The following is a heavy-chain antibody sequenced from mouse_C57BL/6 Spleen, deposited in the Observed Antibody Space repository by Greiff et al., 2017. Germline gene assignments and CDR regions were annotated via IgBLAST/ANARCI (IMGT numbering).Heavy chain of an antibody. J-gene: IGHJ2*01. CDR1: GYTFTSYW. CDR2: IDPNSGGT. CDR3: ARGEVGYWANYFDY. V-gene: IGHV1-72*01. Sequence: QQSCKASGYTFTSYWMHWVKQRPGRGLEWIGRIDPNSGGTKYNEKFKSKATLTVDKPSSTAYMQLSSLTSEDSAVYYCARGEVGYWANYFDYWGQGTTLTVSS. D-gene: IGHD3-3*01.